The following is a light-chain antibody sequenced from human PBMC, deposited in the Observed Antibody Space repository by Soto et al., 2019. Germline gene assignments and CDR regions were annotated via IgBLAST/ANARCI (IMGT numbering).Light chain of an antibody. CDR1: TGDVGGYDY. V-gene: IGLV2-14*01. CDR2: EVT. Sequence: QSALTQPASVSGSPGQSITISCTGTTGDVGGYDYVSWYQQYPYKAPKLIIYEVTNRPSGISNRFSGSKSGNTAFLTIYGPRVGDEADNSCSSNKGGNTGGFGTGTRRTVL. J-gene: IGLJ1*01. CDR3: SSNKGGNTGG.